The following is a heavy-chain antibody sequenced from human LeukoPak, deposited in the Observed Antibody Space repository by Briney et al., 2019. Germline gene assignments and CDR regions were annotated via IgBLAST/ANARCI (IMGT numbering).Heavy chain of an antibody. V-gene: IGHV4-39*07. CDR2: IHTSGST. CDR1: GGSISSSSYY. D-gene: IGHD3-10*01. J-gene: IGHJ4*02. Sequence: SETLSLTCTVSGGSISSSSYYWGWIRQPPGKGLEWIGRIHTSGSTNYNASLKSRVTMSVDMSKNQFSLKLSSVTAADTAVYYCARDTYYYGSGNLSFDYWGQGTLVTVSS. CDR3: ARDTYYYGSGNLSFDY.